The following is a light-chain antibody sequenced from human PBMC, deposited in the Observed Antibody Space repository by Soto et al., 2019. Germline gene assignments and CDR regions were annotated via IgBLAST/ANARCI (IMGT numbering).Light chain of an antibody. CDR2: KAS. J-gene: IGKJ1*01. V-gene: IGKV1-5*03. CDR1: QTISSW. CDR3: QHYNSYSAA. Sequence: DIQMTQSPSTLSGSVGDRVTITCRARQTISSWLAWYQQKPGKAPKLLIYKASTLKSGVPSRFSGSGSGTEFTLTISSLQPDDFATYYCQHYNSYSAAFGQGTKVELK.